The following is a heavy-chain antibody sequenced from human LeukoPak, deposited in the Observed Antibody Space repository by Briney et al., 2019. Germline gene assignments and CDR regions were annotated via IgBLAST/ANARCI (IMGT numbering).Heavy chain of an antibody. CDR3: VRGGYSISSTRGDYFDY. J-gene: IGHJ4*02. CDR2: IRSKANSYAT. D-gene: IGHD6-6*01. Sequence: GGSLRLSCAASGFTFSGSAMHWVRQASGKGLEWVGRIRSKANSYATAYAASVKGRFTISRDDSKNTAYLQMNSLKTEDTAVYYCVRGGYSISSTRGDYFDYWGQGTLVTVSS. CDR1: GFTFSGSA. V-gene: IGHV3-73*01.